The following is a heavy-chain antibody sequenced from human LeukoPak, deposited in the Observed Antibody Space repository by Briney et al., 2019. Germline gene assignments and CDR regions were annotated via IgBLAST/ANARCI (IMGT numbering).Heavy chain of an antibody. CDR1: GFTFSRYG. Sequence: PGGSLRLSCAASGFTFSRYGMNWVRQSPGKGLEWVSYISRSSSTIYYADSVKGRFTISRDNAKNSLYLQMNSLRAEDTAVYYCARDQNYDTSGFPNFDYWGQGTLVTVSS. CDR3: ARDQNYDTSGFPNFDY. D-gene: IGHD3-22*01. V-gene: IGHV3-48*01. J-gene: IGHJ4*02. CDR2: ISRSSSTI.